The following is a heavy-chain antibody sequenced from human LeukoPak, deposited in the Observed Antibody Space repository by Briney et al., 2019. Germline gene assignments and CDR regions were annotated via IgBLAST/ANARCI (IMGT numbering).Heavy chain of an antibody. CDR2: ISSSGSTI. Sequence: GGSLRLSCAASGFTFSDYYMSWIRQAPGKGLEWVSYISSSGSTIYYAVSVKGRFTISRDNAKNSLYLQMNSLRAEDTAVYYCARDRGPLRYFDWLLRDPMDVWGKGTTVTVSS. J-gene: IGHJ6*03. CDR3: ARDRGPLRYFDWLLRDPMDV. D-gene: IGHD3-9*01. V-gene: IGHV3-11*04. CDR1: GFTFSDYY.